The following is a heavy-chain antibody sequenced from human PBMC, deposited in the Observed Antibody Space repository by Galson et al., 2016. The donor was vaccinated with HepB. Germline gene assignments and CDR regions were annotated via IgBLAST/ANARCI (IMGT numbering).Heavy chain of an antibody. V-gene: IGHV3-33*01. CDR1: GFSFRAYV. CDR2: IGHDGNKE. CDR3: ARGDQWYSSGWGPDY. D-gene: IGHD6-19*01. J-gene: IGHJ4*02. Sequence: SLRLSCAASGFSFRAYVMRWVRQAPGKGLEWVAGIGHDGNKEYFMESAKGRFTVSRDNSKNTLYLQMHTLGVEDTAVYYCARGDQWYSSGWGPDYWGQGTLVSVSS.